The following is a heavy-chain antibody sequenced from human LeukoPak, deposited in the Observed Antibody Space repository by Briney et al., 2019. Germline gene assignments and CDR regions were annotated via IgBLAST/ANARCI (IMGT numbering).Heavy chain of an antibody. CDR1: GESITAYY. Sequence: SETLSLTCAVYGESITAYYWTWIRQPPGKGLEWIGEVRHSGSTIYNPSLKSRVTMSVDMSKNQFSLKLNSVTAADTAVYYCAGATATGTGRAFHYWAQGNLVPVSS. J-gene: IGHJ4*02. CDR3: AGATATGTGRAFHY. D-gene: IGHD3-10*01. CDR2: VRHSGST. V-gene: IGHV4-34*01.